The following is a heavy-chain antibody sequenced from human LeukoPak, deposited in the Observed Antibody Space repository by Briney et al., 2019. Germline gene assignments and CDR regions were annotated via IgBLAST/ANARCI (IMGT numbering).Heavy chain of an antibody. V-gene: IGHV4-59*12. D-gene: IGHD3-22*01. J-gene: IGHJ4*02. CDR1: GGSISSYY. CDR2: IYYSGST. Sequence: PSETLSLTCTVSGGSISSYYWSWIRQPPGKGLEWIGYIYYSGSTNCNPSLKSRVTISVDTSKNQFSLKLSSVTAADTAVYYCASLATMIVVAKGGGDYWGQGTLVTVSS. CDR3: ASLATMIVVAKGGGDY.